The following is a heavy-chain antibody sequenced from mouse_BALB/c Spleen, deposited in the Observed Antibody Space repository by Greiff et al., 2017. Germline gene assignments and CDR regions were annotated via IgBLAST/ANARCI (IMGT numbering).Heavy chain of an antibody. CDR3: ARDTTVYFDY. D-gene: IGHD1-1*01. Sequence: EVKLQESGPGLVKPSQSLSLTCTVTGYSITSDYAWNWIRQFPGNKLEWMGYISYSGSTSYNPSLKSRISITRDTSKNQFFLQLNSVTTEDTATYYCARDTTVYFDYWGQGTTRTVSS. CDR2: ISYSGST. J-gene: IGHJ2*01. V-gene: IGHV3-2*02. CDR1: GYSITSDYA.